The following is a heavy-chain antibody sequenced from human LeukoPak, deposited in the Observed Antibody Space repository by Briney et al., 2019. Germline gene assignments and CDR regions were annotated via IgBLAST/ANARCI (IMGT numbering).Heavy chain of an antibody. Sequence: ASVKVSCKASGYTFTGYYMHWVRQAPGQGLEWMGIINPSGGSTSYAQKFQGRVTMTRDTSTSTVYMELSSLRSEDTPVYYCARDLEYLAVAGNPSAFDIWGQGTMVTVSS. CDR3: ARDLEYLAVAGNPSAFDI. CDR2: INPSGGST. J-gene: IGHJ3*02. D-gene: IGHD6-19*01. V-gene: IGHV1-46*01. CDR1: GYTFTGYY.